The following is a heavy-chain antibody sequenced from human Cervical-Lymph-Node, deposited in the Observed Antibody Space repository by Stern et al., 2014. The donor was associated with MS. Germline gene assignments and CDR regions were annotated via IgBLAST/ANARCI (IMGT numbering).Heavy chain of an antibody. CDR1: GFTFSDYY. CDR2: ISSSGSTI. J-gene: IGHJ6*02. D-gene: IGHD2-2*01. V-gene: IGHV3-11*01. Sequence: DQLVESGGGLVKPGGSLRLSCAASGFTFSDYYMSWIRQAPGKGLEWVSYISSSGSTIYYADSVKGRFTISRDNAKNSLYLQMNSLRAEDTAVYYCARDNAVVVPAAPYYYYGMDVWGQGTTVTVSS. CDR3: ARDNAVVVPAAPYYYYGMDV.